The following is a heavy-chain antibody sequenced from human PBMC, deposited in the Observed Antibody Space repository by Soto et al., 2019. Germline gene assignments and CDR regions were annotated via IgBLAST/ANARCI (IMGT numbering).Heavy chain of an antibody. CDR3: ARTNYDYVWGSYRFDY. Sequence: SETLSLTCAVNDGSFRNNYWTWFRQPPGQGLEWIGEISPSGFTYYKPSLRSRITISLDTSKNQFSLRLASVTAADTAVYYCARTNYDYVWGSYRFDYWGQGTLVTVSS. J-gene: IGHJ4*02. CDR2: ISPSGFT. D-gene: IGHD3-16*02. CDR1: DGSFRNNY. V-gene: IGHV4-34*09.